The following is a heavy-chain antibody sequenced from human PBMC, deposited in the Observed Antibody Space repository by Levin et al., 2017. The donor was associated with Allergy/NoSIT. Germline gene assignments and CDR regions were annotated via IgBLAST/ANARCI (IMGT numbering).Heavy chain of an antibody. CDR1: GFTFSDHY. J-gene: IGHJ6*02. CDR2: SKNKANSYTT. V-gene: IGHV3-72*01. D-gene: IGHD4-23*01. CDR3: ARGTSYDYDGKTIYGMDV. Sequence: TGGSLRLSCAASGFTFSDHYMDWVRQAPGKGLEWVGRSKNKANSYTTEYAPSVKGRFIISRDDSKNSLYLQMNSLKTEDTAVYYCARGTSYDYDGKTIYGMDVWGQGTTVTVSS.